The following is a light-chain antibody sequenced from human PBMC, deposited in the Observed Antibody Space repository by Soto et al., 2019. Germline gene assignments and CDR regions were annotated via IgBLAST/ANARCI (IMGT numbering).Light chain of an antibody. J-gene: IGKJ5*01. Sequence: IVMTQSPATLSLSPGERATLSCRASQSVSTFLAWYQQKPGQPPRLLIYDASSRATGIPARFSGRGSGTDFTLTISSLEPEDFAVYYCQLYGVSSPRITFGQGTRLDIK. CDR3: QLYGVSSPRIT. V-gene: IGKV3-11*01. CDR2: DAS. CDR1: QSVSTF.